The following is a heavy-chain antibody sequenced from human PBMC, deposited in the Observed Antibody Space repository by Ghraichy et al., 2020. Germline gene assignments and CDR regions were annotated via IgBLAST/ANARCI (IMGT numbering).Heavy chain of an antibody. CDR3: ARLMAVADDAFDI. CDR1: GGSISSSSYY. Sequence: ETLSLTCTVSGGSISSSSYYWGWIRQPPGKGLEWIGSIYYSGSTYYNPSLKSRVTISVDTSKNQFSLKLSSVTAADTAVYYCARLMAVADDAFDIWGQGTMVTVSS. D-gene: IGHD6-19*01. V-gene: IGHV4-39*01. CDR2: IYYSGST. J-gene: IGHJ3*02.